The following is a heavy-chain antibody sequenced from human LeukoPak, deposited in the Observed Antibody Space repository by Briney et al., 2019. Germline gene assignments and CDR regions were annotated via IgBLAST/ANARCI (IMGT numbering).Heavy chain of an antibody. CDR2: INPSGCST. D-gene: IGHD5-24*01. J-gene: IGHJ4*02. V-gene: IGHV1-46*01. CDR3: ARGYLDGYTPLADY. CDR1: GYTFTSYY. Sequence: ASVKVACKACGYTFTSYYMHWVRQAPGQGLEWMGIINPSGCSTSYAQKFQGRVTMTRDTSTSTVYMELRRLRSEDTAVYYCARGYLDGYTPLADYWGQKTLVTVSS.